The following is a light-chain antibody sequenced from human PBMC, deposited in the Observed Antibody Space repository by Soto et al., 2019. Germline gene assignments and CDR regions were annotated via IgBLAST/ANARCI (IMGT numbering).Light chain of an antibody. CDR3: QQYNNWPMT. V-gene: IGKV3-15*01. CDR1: QSVSSN. Sequence: EIVMTQSPVTLSVSPGERATLSCWASQSVSSNLAWFQQKPGQAPRLLIYGASARATGIPARFSGSGFGTEFTLTISSLQSEDVAVYYCQQYNNWPMTFGQGTKLEIK. CDR2: GAS. J-gene: IGKJ2*01.